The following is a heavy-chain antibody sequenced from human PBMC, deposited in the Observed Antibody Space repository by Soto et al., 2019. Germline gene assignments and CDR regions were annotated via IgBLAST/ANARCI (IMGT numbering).Heavy chain of an antibody. V-gene: IGHV5-51*01. CDR3: VRVEWERLPETFDV. D-gene: IGHD1-26*01. Sequence: GESLKISCNAFGYMFAKYWLGWVRQMPGEGLEWMVMIYTTDSTLRYGSSFRGQVTLSADKSIGTAYLQWRGLQASDTATYYCVRVEWERLPETFDVWGQGTTVTVSS. J-gene: IGHJ3*01. CDR2: IYTTDSTL. CDR1: GYMFAKYW.